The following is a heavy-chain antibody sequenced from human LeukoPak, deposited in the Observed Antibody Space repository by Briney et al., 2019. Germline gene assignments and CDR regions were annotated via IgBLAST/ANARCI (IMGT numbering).Heavy chain of an antibody. Sequence: ASVKVSCKASGYTFTSYYMHWVRQAPGQGLEWMGIINPSGGSTSYAQKFQGRVTMTRDTSTSTVSMELSSLRSEDTAVYYCAREFYYGDYNNWFDPWGQGTLVTVSS. V-gene: IGHV1-46*01. D-gene: IGHD4-17*01. J-gene: IGHJ5*02. CDR1: GYTFTSYY. CDR2: INPSGGST. CDR3: AREFYYGDYNNWFDP.